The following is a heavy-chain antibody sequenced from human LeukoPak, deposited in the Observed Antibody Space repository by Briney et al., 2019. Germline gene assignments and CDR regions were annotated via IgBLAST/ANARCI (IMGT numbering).Heavy chain of an antibody. D-gene: IGHD6-13*01. CDR1: GGSVSSGRYY. V-gene: IGHV4-61*03. J-gene: IGHJ4*02. CDR3: ATGGSLAAAGDY. Sequence: KASETLSLTCTVSGGSVSSGRYYWSWIRQPPGKGLEWIGYIYNSESTNYNPPLKSRVTISVDTSKNHFSLKLSSVTAADTAVYYCATGGSLAAAGDYWGQGTLVTVSS. CDR2: IYNSEST.